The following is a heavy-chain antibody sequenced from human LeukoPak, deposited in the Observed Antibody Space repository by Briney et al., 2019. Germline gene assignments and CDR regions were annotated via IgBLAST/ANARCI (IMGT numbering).Heavy chain of an antibody. D-gene: IGHD6-19*01. CDR2: IYYSGST. CDR1: GGSISSSSYY. Sequence: PSETLSLTCTVSGGSISSSSYYWGWIRQPPGKGLEWIGSIYYSGSTYYNPSLKSRVTISVDTSKNQFSLKLSSVTAADTAVYYCARLAVAGTNSWYYYYMDVWGKGTTVTISS. V-gene: IGHV4-39*07. J-gene: IGHJ6*03. CDR3: ARLAVAGTNSWYYYYMDV.